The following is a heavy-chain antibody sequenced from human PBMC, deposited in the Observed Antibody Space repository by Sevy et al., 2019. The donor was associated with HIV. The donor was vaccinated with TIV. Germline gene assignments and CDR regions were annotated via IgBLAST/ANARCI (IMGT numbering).Heavy chain of an antibody. V-gene: IGHV6-1*01. CDR2: TYYRSKWYN. Sequence: SQTLSLTCAISGDSVSSNSAAWNWIRQSPSRGLEWLGRTYYRSKWYNDYAVSVKSRITINPDTSKNQFSLQLNSVTPEDTAVYYCARTLGDIVVVPAAHYYYYYGMGVWGQGTTVTVSS. CDR3: ARTLGDIVVVPAAHYYYYYGMGV. D-gene: IGHD2-2*01. J-gene: IGHJ6*02. CDR1: GDSVSSNSAA.